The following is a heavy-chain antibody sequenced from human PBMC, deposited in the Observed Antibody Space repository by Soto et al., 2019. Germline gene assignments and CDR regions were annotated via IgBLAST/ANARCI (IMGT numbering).Heavy chain of an antibody. CDR2: INHSGST. CDR3: ARGGIVVVPAASRWFDP. D-gene: IGHD2-2*01. Sequence: QVQLQQWGAGLLKPSETLSLTCAVYGGSFSGYYWSWIRQPPGKGLEWIGEINHSGSTNYNPSLKSRVTISVDTSKNQFSLKLSSVNAADTAVYYCARGGIVVVPAASRWFDPWGQGTLVTVSS. CDR1: GGSFSGYY. V-gene: IGHV4-34*01. J-gene: IGHJ5*02.